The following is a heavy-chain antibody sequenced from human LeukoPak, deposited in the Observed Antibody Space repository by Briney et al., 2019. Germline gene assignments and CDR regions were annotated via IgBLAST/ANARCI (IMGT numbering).Heavy chain of an antibody. CDR2: ISGSGGSI. D-gene: IGHD2-2*02. Sequence: GGSLRLSCAASGFTFSSYAMSWVRQAPGKGLEWVSAISGSGGSIYYADSVKGRSTISRDNSKNTLSLQINSLRAEDTAVYYCAREDGLYFGAMDYWGQGTLVTVSS. CDR1: GFTFSSYA. CDR3: AREDGLYFGAMDY. V-gene: IGHV3-23*01. J-gene: IGHJ4*02.